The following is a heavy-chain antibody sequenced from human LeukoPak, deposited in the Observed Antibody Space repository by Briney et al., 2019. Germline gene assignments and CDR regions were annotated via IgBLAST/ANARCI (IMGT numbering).Heavy chain of an antibody. CDR2: IIPIFGTA. J-gene: IGHJ4*02. CDR1: GGTFSSYA. CDR3: ARDQEDYGAADY. V-gene: IGHV1-69*06. D-gene: IGHD4-17*01. Sequence: PVKVSCKASGGTFSSYAISWVRQAPGQGLKWMGGIIPIFGTANYAQKFQGRVTITADKSTSTAYMGLSSLRSEDTAVYYCARDQEDYGAADYWGQGTLVTVSS.